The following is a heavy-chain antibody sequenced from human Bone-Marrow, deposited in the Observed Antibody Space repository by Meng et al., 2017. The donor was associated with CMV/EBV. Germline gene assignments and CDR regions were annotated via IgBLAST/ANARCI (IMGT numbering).Heavy chain of an antibody. CDR2: IYRGGDGT. CDR1: GFTFSSYW. Sequence: GGSLRLSCAASGFTFSSYWMSWVRQAPGKGPEWVSVIYRGGDGTDYADSVKGRFTVSRDDSKNTLYLQMSSLRADDTAVYYCAKGKAGDYWGQGTLVTVSS. V-gene: IGHV3-23*03. J-gene: IGHJ4*02. CDR3: AKGKAGDY.